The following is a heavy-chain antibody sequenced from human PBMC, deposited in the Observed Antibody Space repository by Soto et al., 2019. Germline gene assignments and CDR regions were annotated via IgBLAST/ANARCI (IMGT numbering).Heavy chain of an antibody. CDR1: GFTLSSYW. V-gene: IGHV3-7*01. J-gene: IGHJ4*02. CDR3: ARGVRFQGRVYYLDF. D-gene: IGHD3-3*01. Sequence: EVQLVEWGGGLVQPGGSLRLSCAGSGFTLSSYWMSWVRQAPGKGLEWVANIKQDGSEKDYVDSVKGRFTISRDNARKSLYLEMNSLRADDTAVYYCARGVRFQGRVYYLDFWGQGTLVTVSS. CDR2: IKQDGSEK.